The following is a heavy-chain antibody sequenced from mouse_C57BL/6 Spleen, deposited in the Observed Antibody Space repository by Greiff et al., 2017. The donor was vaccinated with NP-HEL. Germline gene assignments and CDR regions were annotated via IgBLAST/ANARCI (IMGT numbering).Heavy chain of an antibody. Sequence: EVLLVESGGGLVQSGRSLRLSCATSGFTFSDFYMEWVRQAPGKGLAWIAASRTNANAYSTEYSASLKGRFSVSRDTSQSILYLQMNALRAEDTAIYYCARYAFYDGSLAYWGQGTLVTVSA. CDR2: SRTNANAYST. CDR1: GFTFSDFY. CDR3: ARYAFYDGSLAY. V-gene: IGHV7-1*01. J-gene: IGHJ3*01. D-gene: IGHD2-3*01.